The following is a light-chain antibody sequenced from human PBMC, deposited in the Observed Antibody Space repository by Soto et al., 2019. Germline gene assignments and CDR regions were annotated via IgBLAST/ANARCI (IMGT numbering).Light chain of an antibody. Sequence: QSVLTQPASVSGSPGQSITISCSGTRSDVGGYHYDAGYQHHPGKAPKVIIYEVSNRPSGMSNRFSGSKSGSTASLTISGLQAEDEADYDCCSYTTTSALVFCGGTKLTVL. CDR1: RSDVGGYHY. J-gene: IGLJ2*01. CDR2: EVS. CDR3: CSYTTTSALV. V-gene: IGLV2-14*01.